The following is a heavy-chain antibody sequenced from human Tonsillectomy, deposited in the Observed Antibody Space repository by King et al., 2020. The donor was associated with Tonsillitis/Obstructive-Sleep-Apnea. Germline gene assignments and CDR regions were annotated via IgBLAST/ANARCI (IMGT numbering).Heavy chain of an antibody. D-gene: IGHD3-22*01. V-gene: IGHV3-30*18. CDR2: ISYDGSNK. CDR3: AKELVGTMIAIYCYGMDV. CDR1: GFTFSSYG. J-gene: IGHJ6*02. Sequence: VQLVESGGGVVQPGRSLRLSCAASGFTFSSYGMHWVRQAPGKGLEWVAVISYDGSNKYYADSVMGRFTISRDNSKNTLYLQMNSLRAEDTAVYYCAKELVGTMIAIYCYGMDVWGQGTTVTVSS.